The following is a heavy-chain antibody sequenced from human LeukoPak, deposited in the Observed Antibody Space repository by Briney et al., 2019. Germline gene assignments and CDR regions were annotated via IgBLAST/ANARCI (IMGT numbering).Heavy chain of an antibody. CDR2: INHSGST. Sequence: SETLSLTCAVYGGSFSGYYWSWIRQPPGKGLEWIGEINHSGSTNYNPSLKSRVTISVDTSKNQFSLKLSSVTAADTAVYYCAITDYGDAFDIWGQGTMVTVSS. V-gene: IGHV4-34*01. CDR3: AITDYGDAFDI. D-gene: IGHD4-17*01. J-gene: IGHJ3*02. CDR1: GGSFSGYY.